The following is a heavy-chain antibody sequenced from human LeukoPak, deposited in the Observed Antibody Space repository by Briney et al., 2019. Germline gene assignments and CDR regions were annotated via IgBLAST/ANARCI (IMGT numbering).Heavy chain of an antibody. CDR2: ISTTGGNT. V-gene: IGHV3-64*01. CDR1: GFTFSNYA. D-gene: IGHD3-10*01. J-gene: IGHJ4*02. CDR3: AREPTTYGSGSSFDY. Sequence: PGGSLRLSCAASGFTFSNYAMHWVRQAPGKGLEYVSAISTTGGNTYYANSVKGRFTISRDNSKNTLFLQMGSLRAEDMAVYYCAREPTTYGSGSSFDYWGQGTLVTVSS.